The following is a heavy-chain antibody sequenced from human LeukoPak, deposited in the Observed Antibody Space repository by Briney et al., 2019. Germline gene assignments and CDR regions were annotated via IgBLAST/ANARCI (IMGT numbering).Heavy chain of an antibody. CDR1: GFTFSGSA. D-gene: IGHD2-15*01. V-gene: IGHV3-73*01. J-gene: IGHJ6*03. Sequence: GGSLRLSCAASGFTFSGSAMHWVRQASGKGLEWVGRIRSKANSYATAYAASVKGRFTISRDDSKNTAYLQMNSLKTEDTAVYYCARDYCSGGSCPKYYYYYMDVWGKGTTVTVSS. CDR2: IRSKANSYAT. CDR3: ARDYCSGGSCPKYYYYYMDV.